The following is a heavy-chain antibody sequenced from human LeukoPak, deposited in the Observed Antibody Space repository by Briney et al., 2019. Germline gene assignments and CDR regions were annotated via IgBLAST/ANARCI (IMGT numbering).Heavy chain of an antibody. CDR1: GFTFSSYA. Sequence: GGSLRLSCAASGFTFSSYAMSWVRQAPGKGLEWVSAISGSGGSTYYADSVKGRFTISRDNSKNTLYLQMNSLRAEDTAVYYCAKRAPSTTCYYDSSCDKGPLDYWGQGTLVTVSS. CDR3: AKRAPSTTCYYDSSCDKGPLDY. CDR2: ISGSGGST. V-gene: IGHV3-23*01. J-gene: IGHJ4*02. D-gene: IGHD3-22*01.